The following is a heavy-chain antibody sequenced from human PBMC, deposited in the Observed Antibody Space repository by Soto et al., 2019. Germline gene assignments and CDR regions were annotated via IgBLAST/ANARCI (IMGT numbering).Heavy chain of an antibody. Sequence: SETLSLTCTVSGGSISSGGYYWSWIRQHPGKGLEWIGYIYYSGSTYYNPSLKSRVTISVDTSKNQFSLKLSSVTAADTAVYYCARTACSGGSCYPGFNWFDPWGKGTLVTVSS. V-gene: IGHV4-31*03. CDR1: GGSISSGGYY. D-gene: IGHD2-15*01. CDR2: IYYSGST. CDR3: ARTACSGGSCYPGFNWFDP. J-gene: IGHJ5*02.